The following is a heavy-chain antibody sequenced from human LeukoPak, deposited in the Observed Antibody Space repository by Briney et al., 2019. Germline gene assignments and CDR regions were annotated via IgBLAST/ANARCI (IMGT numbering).Heavy chain of an antibody. CDR3: ARRAGEYSHPYDY. CDR1: GFTVSIDS. D-gene: IGHD2/OR15-2a*01. V-gene: IGHV3-53*01. CDR2: IYSGGNT. J-gene: IGHJ4*02. Sequence: GGSLRLSCTVSGFTVSIDSMSWVRQAPGKGLEWVSFIYSGGNTHYSDSVKGRFTISRDNSKNTLYLQMNSLRAEDTAVYYCARRAGEYSHPYDYWGQGTLVTVSS.